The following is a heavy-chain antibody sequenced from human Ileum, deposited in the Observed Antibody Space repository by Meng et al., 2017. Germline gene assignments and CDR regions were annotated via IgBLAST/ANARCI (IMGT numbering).Heavy chain of an antibody. CDR1: GFTFSSYQ. CDR2: IRQDGSEK. V-gene: IGHV3-7*01. D-gene: IGHD6-6*01. J-gene: IGHJ4*02. CDR3: VRDWISMSSGRVGDY. Sequence: GGSLRLSCVASGFTFSSYQMTWVRQAPGKGLEWVAHIRQDGSEKSYVDSVEGRFTISRDNAKNSLHLQMNSLRAEDTAVYYCVRDWISMSSGRVGDYWGQGTLVTVSS.